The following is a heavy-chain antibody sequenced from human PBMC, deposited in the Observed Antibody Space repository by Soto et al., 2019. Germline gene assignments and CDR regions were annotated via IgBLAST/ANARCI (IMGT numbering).Heavy chain of an antibody. CDR2: ISSNGGST. V-gene: IGHV3-64*04. J-gene: IGHJ4*02. CDR3: AKRHLSYCSGGTCYIDF. Sequence: TGGSLRLSCSASGFTFSSYAMHWVRQAPGKGLEYVSAISSNGGSTYYADSVKGGFTISRDNSKNTLYLQMNSLRAEDTAVYYSAKRHLSYCSGGTCYIDFWGQGTLVTVSS. CDR1: GFTFSSYA. D-gene: IGHD2-15*01.